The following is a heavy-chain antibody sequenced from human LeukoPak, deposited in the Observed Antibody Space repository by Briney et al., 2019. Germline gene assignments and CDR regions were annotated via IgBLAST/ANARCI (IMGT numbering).Heavy chain of an antibody. J-gene: IGHJ4*02. CDR3: ARDESFYGSGRYY. Sequence: GGSLRLSCAASGFTVSSNYMSWVRQAPGKGLDWVSVIYSAGSAYYADSVKGRFTISRDNSKNTLYLQMNSLRAEDTAVYYCARDESFYGSGRYYWGQGTLVTLSS. D-gene: IGHD3-10*01. V-gene: IGHV3-53*01. CDR1: GFTVSSNY. CDR2: IYSAGSA.